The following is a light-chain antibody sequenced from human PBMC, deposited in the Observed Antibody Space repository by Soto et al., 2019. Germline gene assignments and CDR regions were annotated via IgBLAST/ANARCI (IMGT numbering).Light chain of an antibody. CDR3: QQYSKWPLT. J-gene: IGKJ4*01. CDR2: SAS. CDR1: QSVSSY. V-gene: IGKV3-15*01. Sequence: TQSPGTLSLSPGERATLSCRASQSVSSYLAWYQQKPGQAPRLLIYSASTRATGIPARFSGSGSGTEFILTISSLQSEDFAVYYCQQYSKWPLTFGGGTKVDI.